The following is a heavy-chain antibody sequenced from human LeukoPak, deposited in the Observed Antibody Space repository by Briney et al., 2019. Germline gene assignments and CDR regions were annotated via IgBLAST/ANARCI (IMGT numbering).Heavy chain of an antibody. Sequence: GGSLRLSCAASGFTFSSYAMSWVRQAPGKGLEWVSAISGSGGSTYYADSVKGRFTISRDNSKNTLYLQMKSLRAEDTAIYYCAKAKEREYCTGPSCYPLDYWGQGTLVTVSS. V-gene: IGHV3-23*01. CDR1: GFTFSSYA. J-gene: IGHJ4*02. CDR2: ISGSGGST. CDR3: AKAKEREYCTGPSCYPLDY. D-gene: IGHD2-15*01.